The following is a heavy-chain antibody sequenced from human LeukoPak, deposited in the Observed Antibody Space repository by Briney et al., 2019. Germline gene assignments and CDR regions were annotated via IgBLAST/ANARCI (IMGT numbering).Heavy chain of an antibody. CDR2: INPGDTNF. J-gene: IGHJ4*02. CDR3: ARPRRAERDEDF. V-gene: IGHV5-51*01. Sequence: GESLKISCKGSGYSFTSYWIGWVRQMPEKGLEWMGMINPGDTNFAYSPSFQGQVTISADRSISTAYLQWSSLKASDTAMYYCARPRRAERDEDFWGQGTLVTVSS. D-gene: IGHD1-1*01. CDR1: GYSFTSYW.